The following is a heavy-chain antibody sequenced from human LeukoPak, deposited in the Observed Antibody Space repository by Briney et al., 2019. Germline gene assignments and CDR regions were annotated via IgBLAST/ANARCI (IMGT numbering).Heavy chain of an antibody. Sequence: ASVKVSCKASGYTFTSYGISWVRQAPGQGLVWMGWISAYNGNTNYAQKLQGRVTMTTDTSTSTAYMELRSLRSDDTAVYYCARESGGTAMVTGWFDPWGQGTLVTVSS. CDR1: GYTFTSYG. CDR2: ISAYNGNT. CDR3: ARESGGTAMVTGWFDP. V-gene: IGHV1-18*01. J-gene: IGHJ5*02. D-gene: IGHD5-18*01.